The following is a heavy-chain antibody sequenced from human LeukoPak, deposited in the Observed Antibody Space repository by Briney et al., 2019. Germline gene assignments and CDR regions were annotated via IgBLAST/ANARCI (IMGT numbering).Heavy chain of an antibody. CDR2: IIPIFGTA. D-gene: IGHD5-18*01. V-gene: IGHV1-69*06. CDR3: ATRGYSYGYDY. Sequence: SVKVSCKASGGTFSSYAISWVRQAPGQGLEWMGGIIPIFGTANYAQKFQGRVTITADKSTSTAYMELSSLRSEDTAVYYCATRGYSYGYDYWGQGTLVTVSS. CDR1: GGTFSSYA. J-gene: IGHJ4*02.